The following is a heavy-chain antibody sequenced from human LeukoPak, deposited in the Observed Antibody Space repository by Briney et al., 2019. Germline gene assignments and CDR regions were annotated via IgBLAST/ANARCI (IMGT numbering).Heavy chain of an antibody. V-gene: IGHV1-46*01. CDR3: AREQWLVLSHYYYYYGMDV. J-gene: IGHJ6*02. Sequence: GASVKVSCKASGYTFTSYYMHWVRQAPGQGLEWMGIINPSGGSTSYAQKFQGRATMTRDTSTSTVYMELSSLRSEDTAVYYCAREQWLVLSHYYYYYGMDVWGQGTTVTVSS. CDR2: INPSGGST. CDR1: GYTFTSYY. D-gene: IGHD6-19*01.